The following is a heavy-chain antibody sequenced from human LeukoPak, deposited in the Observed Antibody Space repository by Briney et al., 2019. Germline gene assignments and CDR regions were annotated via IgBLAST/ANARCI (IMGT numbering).Heavy chain of an antibody. CDR2: SYYSGST. CDR3: ARHPWIQLWDPYFDY. V-gene: IGHV4-39*01. D-gene: IGHD5-18*01. J-gene: IGHJ4*02. Sequence: PSETLSLTCTVSGGSISSSSYYWGWLRQPPGTGLEWLGSSYYSGSTYYNPSLKSRVTISVDTSKTQFSLKLSSVTAEDTAVYYCARHPWIQLWDPYFDYWGQGTLVTVSS. CDR1: GGSISSSSYY.